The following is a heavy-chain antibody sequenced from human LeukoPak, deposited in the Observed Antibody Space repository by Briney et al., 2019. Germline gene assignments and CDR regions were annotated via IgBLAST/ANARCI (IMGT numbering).Heavy chain of an antibody. V-gene: IGHV1-18*01. CDR3: AHYGSGSYYGAFDI. CDR1: GYTFTSYG. J-gene: IGHJ3*02. CDR2: ISAYYGNT. D-gene: IGHD3-10*01. Sequence: ASVKVSCKASGYTFTSYGISWVRQAPGQGLEWMGWISAYYGNTNYAQKLQGRVTMTTDTSTSTAYMELRSLRSDDTAVYYCAHYGSGSYYGAFDIWGRGTMVTVSS.